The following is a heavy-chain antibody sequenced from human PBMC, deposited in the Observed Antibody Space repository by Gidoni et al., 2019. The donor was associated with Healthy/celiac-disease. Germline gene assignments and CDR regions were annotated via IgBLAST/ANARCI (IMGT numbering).Heavy chain of an antibody. CDR1: GFTFSSYE. D-gene: IGHD7-27*01. V-gene: IGHV3-48*03. Sequence: EVQLVESGGGVVQPGGSLRLSCAASGFTFSSYEMNWVRQAPGKGLVWVSYISSSGSTIYYADSVKGRFTISRDNAKNSLYLQMNSLRAEDTAVYYCASLTGDSVYWGQGTLVTVSS. J-gene: IGHJ4*02. CDR2: ISSSGSTI. CDR3: ASLTGDSVY.